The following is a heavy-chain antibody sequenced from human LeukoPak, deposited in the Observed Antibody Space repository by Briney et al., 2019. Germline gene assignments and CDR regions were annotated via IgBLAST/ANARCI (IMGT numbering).Heavy chain of an antibody. CDR3: ARGSSVGALGY. D-gene: IGHD1-26*01. CDR2: IKQDGSEK. J-gene: IGHJ4*02. Sequence: GGSLRLSCAASGFTFSSCWMSWVRQAPGKGLEWVAYIKQDGSEKYYVDSVKGRFTISRDNAKNTPYLQMNSLRAEDTAVYYCARGSSVGALGYWGQGTLVTVSS. CDR1: GFTFSSCW. V-gene: IGHV3-7*01.